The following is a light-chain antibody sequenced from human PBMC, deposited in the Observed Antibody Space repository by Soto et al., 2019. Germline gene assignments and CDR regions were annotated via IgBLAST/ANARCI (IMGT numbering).Light chain of an antibody. CDR2: DAS. Sequence: DIQMTQSPSSQSASVGDRVTITCQASQDISNYLNWYQQKLGKAPKLLIYDASNLETGVPSRFSGSGSGTYFTFTISSLQPEDIATYYCQQYDNLPAFGQGTKLEIK. CDR3: QQYDNLPA. J-gene: IGKJ2*01. V-gene: IGKV1-33*01. CDR1: QDISNY.